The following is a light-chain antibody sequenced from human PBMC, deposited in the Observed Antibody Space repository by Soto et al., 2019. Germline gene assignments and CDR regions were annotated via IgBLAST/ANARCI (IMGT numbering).Light chain of an antibody. V-gene: IGKV1-9*01. J-gene: IGKJ4*01. CDR1: QVIGNF. Sequence: DIQLTQSPSFVSASVGDRVTITCRASQVIGNFLAWYQQKPGKAPKLLIYSASTLQSGVPSRFSGSGSAAEFSLIISSLQPEDFAAYFCQQLNNYPLTFGGGTKVEI. CDR3: QQLNNYPLT. CDR2: SAS.